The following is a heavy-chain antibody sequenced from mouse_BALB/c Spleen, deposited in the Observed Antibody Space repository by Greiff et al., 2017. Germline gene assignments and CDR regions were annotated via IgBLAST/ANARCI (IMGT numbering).Heavy chain of an antibody. CDR1: GYSFTGYY. V-gene: IGHV1-31*01. Sequence: VQLKQSGPELVKPGASVKISCKASGYSFTGYYMHWVKQSHVKSLEWIGRINPYNGATSYNQNFKDKASLTVDKSSSTAYMELHSLTSEDSAVYYCARSGTYFDYWGQGTTLTVSS. D-gene: IGHD4-1*01. J-gene: IGHJ2*01. CDR2: INPYNGAT. CDR3: ARSGTYFDY.